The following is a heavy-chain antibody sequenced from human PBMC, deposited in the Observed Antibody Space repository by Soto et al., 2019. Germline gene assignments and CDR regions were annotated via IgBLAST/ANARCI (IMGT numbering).Heavy chain of an antibody. CDR3: ARHFYDSSGYLHDYNWFDP. CDR2: INHSGST. D-gene: IGHD3-22*01. Sequence: SETLSLTCAVYGGSFSGYYWSWIRQPPGKGLEWIGEINHSGSTNYNPSLKSRVTISVDTSKNQFSLKLSSVTAADTAVYYCARHFYDSSGYLHDYNWFDPWGQGTLVTVSS. CDR1: GGSFSGYY. V-gene: IGHV4-34*01. J-gene: IGHJ5*02.